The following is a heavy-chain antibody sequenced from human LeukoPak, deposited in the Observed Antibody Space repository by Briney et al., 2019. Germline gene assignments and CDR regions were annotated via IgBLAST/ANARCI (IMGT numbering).Heavy chain of an antibody. D-gene: IGHD3-22*01. CDR1: GFTFSSYW. J-gene: IGHJ4*02. CDR3: ARRRTYYYDSSSYVHY. Sequence: GGSLRLSCAASGFTFSSYWMHWVRQAPGRGLGWVSRINSDGSSTSYADSVKDRFTISRDNAKNTLYLQKNSLRAEDTAVYYCARRRTYYYDSSSYVHYWGQGTLVTVSS. V-gene: IGHV3-74*01. CDR2: INSDGSST.